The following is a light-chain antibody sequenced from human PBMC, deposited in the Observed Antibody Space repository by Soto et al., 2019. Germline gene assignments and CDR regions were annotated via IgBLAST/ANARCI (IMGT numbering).Light chain of an antibody. Sequence: QSVLTQPPSVSGAPGQRVTISCAGSSTNIGADYVVSWYQQHPGKAPKLIIYDNNKRPSGISNRFSGSKSGDTASLTISGLQAEDEADYFCRSYAGTVADVFGAGTKLTVL. V-gene: IGLV2-14*02. J-gene: IGLJ1*01. CDR1: STNIGADYV. CDR3: RSYAGTVADV. CDR2: DNN.